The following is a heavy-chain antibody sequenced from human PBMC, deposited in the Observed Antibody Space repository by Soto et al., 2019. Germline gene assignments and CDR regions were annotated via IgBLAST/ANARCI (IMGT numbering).Heavy chain of an antibody. CDR1: GGSICSGGYY. V-gene: IGHV4-31*03. D-gene: IGHD3-16*01. CDR3: ARESMISSAGARDYYYGRDV. CDR2: IYYSGST. J-gene: IGHJ6*02. Sequence: QVQLQESGPGLVKPSQTLSLTCTVSGGSICSGGYYWSWIRHHPGKGLEWIGYIYYSGSTYYNPSLKSRVTRSVDTSKNQFSLKLSAVTAAATAVYYCARESMISSAGARDYYYGRDVWGQGTTVTVSS.